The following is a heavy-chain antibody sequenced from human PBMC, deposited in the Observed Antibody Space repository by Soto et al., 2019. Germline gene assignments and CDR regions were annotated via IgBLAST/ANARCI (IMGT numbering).Heavy chain of an antibody. CDR2: IYYSAST. V-gene: IGHV4-30-4*01. CDR3: IGNNWNYSPISGYYYYGMDV. Sequence: SETLSLTCTVSGGSISSGDYYWSWIRQPPGKGLEWIGYIYYSASTYYNPSLKSRVTISVDTSKNQFSLKLSSVTAADTAVYYCIGNNWNYSPISGYYYYGMDVWGQGTTVTVSS. J-gene: IGHJ6*02. D-gene: IGHD1-7*01. CDR1: GGSISSGDYY.